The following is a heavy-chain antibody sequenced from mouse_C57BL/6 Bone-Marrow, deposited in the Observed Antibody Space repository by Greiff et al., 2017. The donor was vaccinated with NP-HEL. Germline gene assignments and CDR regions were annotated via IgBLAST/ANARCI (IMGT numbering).Heavy chain of an antibody. CDR2: ISGGGGNT. V-gene: IGHV5-9*01. J-gene: IGHJ1*03. D-gene: IGHD2-14*01. CDR1: GFTFSSYT. Sequence: EVMLVESGGGLVKPGGSLKLSCAASGFTFSSYTMSWVHQTPEKRLEWVATISGGGGNTYYPDSVKGRFTISRDNAKNTLYLQMSSLRSEDTALYYCARGKHQLWVRRWYFDVWGTGTTVTVSS. CDR3: ARGKHQLWVRRWYFDV.